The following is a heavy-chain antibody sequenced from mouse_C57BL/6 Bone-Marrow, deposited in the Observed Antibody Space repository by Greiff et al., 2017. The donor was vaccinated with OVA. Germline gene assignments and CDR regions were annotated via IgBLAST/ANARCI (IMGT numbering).Heavy chain of an antibody. J-gene: IGHJ3*01. CDR3: TTPTGTWFAY. D-gene: IGHD4-1*02. CDR2: IRNKANNHAT. Sequence: EVQVVESGGGLVQPGGSMKLSCAASGFTFSDAWMDWVRQSPEKGLEWVAEIRNKANNHATYYAESVKGRFTISRDDSKSSVYLQMNSLRAEDTGIYYCTTPTGTWFAYWGQGTLVTVSA. V-gene: IGHV6-6*01. CDR1: GFTFSDAW.